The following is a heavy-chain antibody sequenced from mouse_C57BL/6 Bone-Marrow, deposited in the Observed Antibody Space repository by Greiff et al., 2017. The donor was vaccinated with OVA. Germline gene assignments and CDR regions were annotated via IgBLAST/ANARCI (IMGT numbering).Heavy chain of an antibody. V-gene: IGHV1-81*01. CDR2: IYPRSGNT. Sequence: VQLQQSGAELARPGASVKLSCKASGYTFTSYGISWVKQRTGQGLEWIGEIYPRSGNTYYNEKFKGKATLTADKSSSTAYMELRSLTSEDSAVYFCARDTYYSNYVDFDYWGQGTTLTVSS. D-gene: IGHD2-5*01. J-gene: IGHJ2*01. CDR1: GYTFTSYG. CDR3: ARDTYYSNYVDFDY.